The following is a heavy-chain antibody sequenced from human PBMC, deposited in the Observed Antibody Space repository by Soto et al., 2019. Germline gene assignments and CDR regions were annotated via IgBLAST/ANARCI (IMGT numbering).Heavy chain of an antibody. CDR1: GGFVSSSSYS. V-gene: IGHV4-39*07. J-gene: IGHJ4*02. CDR2: MYSSENT. Sequence: SETLSLTCSVSGGFVSSSSYSWGWIRQSPGKGLEWIGTMYSSENTYYNPSLQNRVTISVDASKSQFYLKLRSVTAADTAVYYCARGMAEEQIFYYFDYWGQGALVTVSS. CDR3: ARGMAEEQIFYYFDY. D-gene: IGHD3-9*01.